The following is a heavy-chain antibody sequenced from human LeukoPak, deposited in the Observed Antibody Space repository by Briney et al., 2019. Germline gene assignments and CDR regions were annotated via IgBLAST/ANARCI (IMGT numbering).Heavy chain of an antibody. D-gene: IGHD6-13*01. V-gene: IGHV4-4*09. CDR1: DGSINTYSYY. Sequence: SETLSLTCTVSDGSINTYSYYWSWIRQPPGKGLEYIGYIFPTGSTNYNPSLKSRVSISVDTSKNQFSLKVNSVTAADTGVYYCAGAAAGSPFQHWGQGTLVTVSS. J-gene: IGHJ1*01. CDR2: IFPTGST. CDR3: AGAAAGSPFQH.